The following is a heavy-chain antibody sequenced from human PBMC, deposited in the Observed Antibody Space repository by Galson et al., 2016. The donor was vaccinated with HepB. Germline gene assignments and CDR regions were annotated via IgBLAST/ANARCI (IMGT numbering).Heavy chain of an antibody. CDR3: ARAGGYSSSSHFDY. CDR2: INAGNGNT. CDR1: GYTFTNYD. V-gene: IGHV1-3*01. D-gene: IGHD6-6*01. J-gene: IGHJ4*02. Sequence: SVKVSCKASGYTFTNYDMHWVRQAPGQTLEWMGWINAGNGNTKYSQRFQGRVTITRDTSASTAYMELSSLRSEDTAVYYCARAGGYSSSSHFDYWGQGTLVTVSS.